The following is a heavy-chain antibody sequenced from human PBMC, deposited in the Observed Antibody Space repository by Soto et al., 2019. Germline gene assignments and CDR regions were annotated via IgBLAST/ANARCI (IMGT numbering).Heavy chain of an antibody. CDR1: GYTFTSYD. CDR3: ARGQRVVPAAIQRRATVTSPNKRAYYMDV. CDR2: MNPNSGNT. J-gene: IGHJ6*03. V-gene: IGHV1-8*01. Sequence: ASVKVSCKASGYTFTSYDINWVRQATGQGLEWMGWMNPNSGNTGYAQKFQGRVTMTRNTSIRTAYMELSSLRSEDTAVYYCARGQRVVPAAIQRRATVTSPNKRAYYMDVWGKGTTVTVSS. D-gene: IGHD2-2*02.